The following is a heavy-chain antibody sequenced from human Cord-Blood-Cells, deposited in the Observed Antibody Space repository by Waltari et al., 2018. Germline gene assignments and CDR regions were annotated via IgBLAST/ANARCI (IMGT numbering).Heavy chain of an antibody. J-gene: IGHJ3*02. Sequence: QVQLVESGGGVVQPGRSLRLSCAASGFPFSSYGMHWVRQAPGKGLEWVAVIWYDGSNKYYADSVKGRFTISRDNSKNTLYLQMNSLRAEDTAVYYCARGRLLGIYAFDIWGQGTMVTVSS. CDR3: ARGRLLGIYAFDI. V-gene: IGHV3-33*01. CDR1: GFPFSSYG. D-gene: IGHD7-27*01. CDR2: IWYDGSNK.